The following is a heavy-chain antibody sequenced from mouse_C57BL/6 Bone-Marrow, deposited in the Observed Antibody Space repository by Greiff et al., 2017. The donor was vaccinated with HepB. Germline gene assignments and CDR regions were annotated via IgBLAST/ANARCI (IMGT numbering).Heavy chain of an antibody. D-gene: IGHD1-1*01. V-gene: IGHV3-6*01. CDR3: ARGLLWYFDD. CDR1: GYSITSGYY. CDR2: ISYDGSN. Sequence: ESGPGLVKPSQSLSLTCSVTGYSITSGYYWNWIRQFPGNKLEWMGYISYDGSNNYNPTLKNRISITRDTTKKQFFLKLNSVTTEDTATYYCARGLLWYFDDWGTGTTVTVSS. J-gene: IGHJ1*03.